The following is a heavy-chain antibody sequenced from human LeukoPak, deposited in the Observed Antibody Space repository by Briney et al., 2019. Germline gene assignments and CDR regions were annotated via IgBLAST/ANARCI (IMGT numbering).Heavy chain of an antibody. V-gene: IGHV4-34*01. CDR1: GGSFSGYY. CDR2: IYYSGST. J-gene: IGHJ4*02. CDR3: ARNYYYDSSGYYYPDY. D-gene: IGHD3-22*01. Sequence: SETLSLTCAVYGGSFSGYYWSWIRQPPGKGLEWIGSIYYSGSTYYNPSLKSRVTISVDTSKNQFSLKLSSVTAADTAVYYCARNYYYDSSGYYYPDYWGQGTLVTVSS.